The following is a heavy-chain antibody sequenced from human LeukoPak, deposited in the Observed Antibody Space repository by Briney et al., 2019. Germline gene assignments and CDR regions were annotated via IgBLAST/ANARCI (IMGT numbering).Heavy chain of an antibody. Sequence: SETLSLTCTVSGGSISSSSYYWGWIRQPPGKGLEWVGNIYYSGSTYYNPSLKSRVTISEDTSKNQFSLKLSSVTAADTAVYYCARRSSSWYSKIDSWGQGTLVTVSS. D-gene: IGHD6-13*01. V-gene: IGHV4-39*01. J-gene: IGHJ4*02. CDR2: IYYSGST. CDR1: GGSISSSSYY. CDR3: ARRSSSWYSKIDS.